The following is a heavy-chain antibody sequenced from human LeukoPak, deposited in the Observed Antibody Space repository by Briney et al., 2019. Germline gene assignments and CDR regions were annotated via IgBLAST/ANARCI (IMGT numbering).Heavy chain of an antibody. CDR2: INPSGGST. CDR3: ASVSSGWYKDAFDI. CDR1: GYTFTSYY. V-gene: IGHV1-46*01. J-gene: IGHJ3*02. Sequence: ASVKVSCKASGYTFTSYYMHWVRQAPGQGLEWMGIINPSGGSTSYAQKFQGRVAMTRDMSTSTAYMELRSLRSDDTAVYYCASVSSGWYKDAFDIWGQGTMVTVSS. D-gene: IGHD6-19*01.